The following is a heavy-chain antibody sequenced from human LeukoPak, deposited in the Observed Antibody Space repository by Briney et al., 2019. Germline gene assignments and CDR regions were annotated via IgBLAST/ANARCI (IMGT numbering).Heavy chain of an antibody. J-gene: IGHJ5*02. D-gene: IGHD2-8*01. CDR1: GGSINNYY. CDR2: IYYSGST. V-gene: IGHV4-59*12. CDR3: ARVRTYYDP. Sequence: SETLSLTCTVSGGSINNYYWNWIRQPPGKGLEWIGYIYYSGSTNYNPSLKSRVTISVDTSKNQFSLKLSSVTAADTAVYYCARVRTYYDPWGQGTLVTVSS.